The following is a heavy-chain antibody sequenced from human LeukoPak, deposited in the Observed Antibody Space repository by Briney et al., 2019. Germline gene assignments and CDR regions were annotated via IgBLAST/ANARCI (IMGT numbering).Heavy chain of an antibody. CDR3: ARTIRQQLVRYRREWLVHPPFDY. V-gene: IGHV4-39*01. Sequence: SETLSLTCTVSGGSISSSSYYWGWIRQPPGKGLEWIGSIYYSGSTYYNPSLKSRVTISVDTSKNQFSLKLSSVTAADTAVYYCARTIRQQLVRYRREWLVHPPFDYWGQGTLVTVSS. D-gene: IGHD6-13*01. J-gene: IGHJ4*02. CDR2: IYYSGST. CDR1: GGSISSSSYY.